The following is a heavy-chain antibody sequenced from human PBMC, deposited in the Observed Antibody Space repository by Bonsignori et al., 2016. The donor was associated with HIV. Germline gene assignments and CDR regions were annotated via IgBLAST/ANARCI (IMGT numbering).Heavy chain of an antibody. V-gene: IGHV1-18*01. CDR3: ARYIRFLDNMDV. D-gene: IGHD3-3*01. J-gene: IGHJ6*03. CDR2: ISAYNGNT. Sequence: WVRQAPGQGLEWMGWISAYNGNTNYAQKLQGRVTMTTDTSTSTAYMELRSLRSDDTAVYYCARYIRFLDNMDVWGKGTTVTVSS.